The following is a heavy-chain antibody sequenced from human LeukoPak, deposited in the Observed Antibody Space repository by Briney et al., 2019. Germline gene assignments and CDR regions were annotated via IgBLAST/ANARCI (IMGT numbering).Heavy chain of an antibody. CDR2: INPSGGST. V-gene: IGHV1-46*01. Sequence: ASVKVSCKASGYTFTSYYMHWVRQAPGQGLGWMGIINPSGGSTSYAQKFQGRVTMTRDMSTSTVYMELSSLRSEDTAVYYCARDPCSSTSCYGEDWFDPWGQGTLVTVSS. J-gene: IGHJ5*02. CDR3: ARDPCSSTSCYGEDWFDP. CDR1: GYTFTSYY. D-gene: IGHD2-2*01.